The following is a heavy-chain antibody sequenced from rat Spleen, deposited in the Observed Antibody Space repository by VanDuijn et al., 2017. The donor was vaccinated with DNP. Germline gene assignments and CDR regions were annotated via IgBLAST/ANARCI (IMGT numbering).Heavy chain of an antibody. CDR3: ARQRVMYTTATGFAY. D-gene: IGHD1-6*01. Sequence: EVQLVESGGGLVQPGRSLRLSCAASGFTFSNYDMVWVRQAPTKGLEWVASISPRGGSSYYRDSVKGRFTVSRDNAKSSLYLQMDSLRSEDTATYYCARQRVMYTTATGFAYWGQGTLVTVSS. V-gene: IGHV5S23*01. CDR2: ISPRGGSS. CDR1: GFTFSNYD. J-gene: IGHJ3*01.